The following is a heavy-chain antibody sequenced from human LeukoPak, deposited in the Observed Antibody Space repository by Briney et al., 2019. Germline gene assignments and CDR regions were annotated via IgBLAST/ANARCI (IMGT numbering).Heavy chain of an antibody. J-gene: IGHJ4*02. CDR2: FDPEHGEM. CDR1: EDTLTELS. Sequence: GASVKVSCKVSEDTLTELSTHWVRQAPGKGLEWMGGFDPEHGEMIYAQKLQGRVTMTEDRSTDTAYMELSSLRSEDTAVYYCATGGPWDLLKYWGQGTLVTVSS. CDR3: ATGGPWDLLKY. V-gene: IGHV1-24*01. D-gene: IGHD3-9*01.